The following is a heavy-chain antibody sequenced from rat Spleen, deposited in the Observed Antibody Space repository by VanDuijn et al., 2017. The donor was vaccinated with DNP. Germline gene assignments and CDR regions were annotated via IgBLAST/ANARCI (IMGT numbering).Heavy chain of an antibody. CDR2: ISYSGST. V-gene: IGHV3-1*01. D-gene: IGHD4-1*01. CDR3: VRWVRALDY. J-gene: IGHJ2*01. CDR1: GYSITNNY. Sequence: VQLQESGPGLVKPSQSLSLTCSVTGYSITNNYWGWIRKFPGNKMEWVGHISYSGSTSYHPSLRSRISITRDTSKNQFFLQLNPVTTEDTATYYCVRWVRALDYWGQGVMVTVSS.